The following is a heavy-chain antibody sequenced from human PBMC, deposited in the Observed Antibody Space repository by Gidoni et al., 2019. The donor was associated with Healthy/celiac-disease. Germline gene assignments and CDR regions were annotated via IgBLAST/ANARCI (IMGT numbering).Heavy chain of an antibody. J-gene: IGHJ3*02. Sequence: QVQLQQWGAGLLKPSETLSLTCAVYGGSFSGYYWSWIRQPPGKGLEWIGEINHSGSTNFNPSLKSRVTISVDTSKNHFSLKLSSVTAADTAVYYCARVKNQLPTDSPNDAFDIWGQGTMVTVSS. D-gene: IGHD2-2*01. CDR2: INHSGST. CDR3: ARVKNQLPTDSPNDAFDI. V-gene: IGHV4-34*01. CDR1: GGSFSGYY.